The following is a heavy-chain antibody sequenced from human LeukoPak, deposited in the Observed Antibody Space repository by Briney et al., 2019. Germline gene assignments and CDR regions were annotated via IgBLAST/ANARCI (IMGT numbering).Heavy chain of an antibody. CDR3: ARDDSSGFLIDY. V-gene: IGHV1-2*02. CDR2: INPNSGGT. CDR1: GYTFTGYY. J-gene: IGHJ4*02. Sequence: ASVTVSCKASGYTFTGYYMHWVRQAPGQGLEWMGWINPNSGGTNYAQKFQGRVTMTRDTSISTAYMELSRLRSDDTAVYYCARDDSSGFLIDYWGQGTLVTVSS. D-gene: IGHD3-22*01.